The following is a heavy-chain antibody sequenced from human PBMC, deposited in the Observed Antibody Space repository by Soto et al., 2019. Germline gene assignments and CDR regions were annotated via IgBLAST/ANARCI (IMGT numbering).Heavy chain of an antibody. CDR1: GYTFTSYG. D-gene: IGHD6-19*01. CDR3: AIESAVAALAP. V-gene: IGHV1-18*01. CDR2: ISAYNGNT. Sequence: QVQLVQSGAEVKKPGASVKVSCKASGYTFTSYGISWVRQAPGQGLEWMGWISAYNGNTNYAQKLQGRVTMTTDTTTSTADMELRSLIPDGTSVHYCAIESAVAALAPWGQGTLVTVSS. J-gene: IGHJ5*02.